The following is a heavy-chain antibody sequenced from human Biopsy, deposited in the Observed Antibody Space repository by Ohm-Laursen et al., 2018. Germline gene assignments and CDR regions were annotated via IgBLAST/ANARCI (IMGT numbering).Heavy chain of an antibody. CDR1: GGSISSDY. CDR2: IYYSGST. J-gene: IGHJ6*02. Sequence: DTLSLTCAVSGGSISSDYWSWIRQTPGKGLEWIGYIYYSGSTNYNPSLKSRVTISVDTSKNQFSLRLNSVTAADTAVYYRARATNSTGWPYYYFYGMDVWGQGTTVTVSS. CDR3: ARATNSTGWPYYYFYGMDV. V-gene: IGHV4-59*07. D-gene: IGHD2/OR15-2a*01.